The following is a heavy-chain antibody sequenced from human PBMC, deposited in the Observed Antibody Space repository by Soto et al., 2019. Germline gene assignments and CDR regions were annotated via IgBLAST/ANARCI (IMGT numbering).Heavy chain of an antibody. CDR1: GFTFSSYA. CDR2: ISGSGGST. CDR3: AARGSGGSCTGCYFDY. Sequence: ESGGGLVQPGGSLRLSCAASGFTFSSYAMNWVRQAPGKGLEWVSTISGSGGSTYYADSVKGRFTISRDNSKNTLYLQMNSLRAEDTAVHYCAARGSGGSCTGCYFDYWGQGTLVTVSS. J-gene: IGHJ4*02. D-gene: IGHD2-15*01. V-gene: IGHV3-23*01.